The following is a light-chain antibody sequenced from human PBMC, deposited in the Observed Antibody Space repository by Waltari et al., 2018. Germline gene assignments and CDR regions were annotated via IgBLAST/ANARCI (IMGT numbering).Light chain of an antibody. CDR3: QQYNNSPQLT. CDR1: QSVSSN. Sequence: EIVMTQSPATLSVSPGESATLSCRASQSVSSNLAWYQQKTGQAPMLLIYGASTRATAIPARFSGSGSGAEFTLTISSLQSEDFAVDYCQQYNNSPQLTFGGGTKVEIK. V-gene: IGKV3-15*01. J-gene: IGKJ4*01. CDR2: GAS.